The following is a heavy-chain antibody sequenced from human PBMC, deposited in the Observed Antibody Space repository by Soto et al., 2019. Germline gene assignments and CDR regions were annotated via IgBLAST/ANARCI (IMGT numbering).Heavy chain of an antibody. CDR2: ITGSGSTI. CDR1: RFTFSSYG. CDR3: ARNAAGDFIDY. J-gene: IGHJ4*02. V-gene: IGHV3-48*03. D-gene: IGHD3-16*01. Sequence: EVQLVESGGGLVQPGGSLRLSCAASRFTFSSYGKNWVRQAPGKGLEWVSYITGSGSTIYYTDSVKGRFTISRDNAENSLDLQMNSLRAEDTAVYYCARNAAGDFIDYWGQGTLVTVSS.